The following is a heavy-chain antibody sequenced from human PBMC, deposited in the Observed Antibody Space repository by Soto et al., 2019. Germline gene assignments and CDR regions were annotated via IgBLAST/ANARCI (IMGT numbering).Heavy chain of an antibody. D-gene: IGHD3-16*01. Sequence: GGSLRLSCAASGFTFTSYSMSWVRQAPGQGLEWVSYITSKSTTIKYADSVKGRFTVSRDNAKNSLYLQLNSLRDEDAAVYYCAREMGACSDSSCYPGPYDSWGQGTLVTVSS. CDR1: GFTFTSYS. CDR3: AREMGACSDSSCYPGPYDS. CDR2: ITSKSTTI. V-gene: IGHV3-48*02. J-gene: IGHJ5*02.